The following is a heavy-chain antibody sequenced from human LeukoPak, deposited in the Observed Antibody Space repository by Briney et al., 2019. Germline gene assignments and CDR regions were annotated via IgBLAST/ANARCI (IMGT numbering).Heavy chain of an antibody. Sequence: NLGDSLKISCKGSGYSFTSYWMGWVRQMPGKGLEWMGIIYPGDSDTRYSPSFQGQVTISADKSLSTAYLQWSSLKASDTAMYYCARGSGSYHTAYMNWGQGSPVTVSS. CDR1: GYSFTSYW. CDR3: ARGSGSYHTAYMN. V-gene: IGHV5-51*01. J-gene: IGHJ4*02. CDR2: IYPGDSDT. D-gene: IGHD1-26*01.